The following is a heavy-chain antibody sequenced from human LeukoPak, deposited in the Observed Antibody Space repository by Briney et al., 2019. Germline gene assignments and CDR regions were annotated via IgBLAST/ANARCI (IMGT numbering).Heavy chain of an antibody. Sequence: GGSLRLSCAASGFTFSSYSMNWVRRAPGKGLEWVSSISSSSSYIYYADSVKGRFTISRDNAKNSLYLQMNSLRAEDTAVYYCARETYYYGSGTPQAHWYFDLWGRGTLVTVSS. D-gene: IGHD3-10*01. CDR2: ISSSSSYI. J-gene: IGHJ2*01. CDR1: GFTFSSYS. V-gene: IGHV3-21*01. CDR3: ARETYYYGSGTPQAHWYFDL.